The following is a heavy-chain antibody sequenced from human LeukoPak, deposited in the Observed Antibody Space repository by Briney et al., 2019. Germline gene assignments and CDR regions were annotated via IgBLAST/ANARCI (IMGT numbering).Heavy chain of an antibody. CDR1: GYTFTSYD. J-gene: IGHJ6*03. D-gene: IGHD4-11*01. Sequence: GASVKVSCKASGYTFTSYDINWVRQATGQGLEWMGWMNPNSGNTGYAQKFHGRVTITRNTSISTAYMELSSLRSEDTAVYYCARDYSNYFGYYYYYMDVWGKGTTVTVSS. CDR2: MNPNSGNT. V-gene: IGHV1-8*03. CDR3: ARDYSNYFGYYYYYMDV.